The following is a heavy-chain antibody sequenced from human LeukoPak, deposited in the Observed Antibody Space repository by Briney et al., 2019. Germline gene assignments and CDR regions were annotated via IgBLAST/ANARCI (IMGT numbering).Heavy chain of an antibody. D-gene: IGHD4-17*01. J-gene: IGHJ5*02. CDR2: ISGSGGST. CDR1: GFTFSTYA. CDR3: AKDSGYGDYAS. V-gene: IGHV3-23*01. Sequence: GGSLRLSCAAPGFTFSTYAMSWVRQAPGKGLEWVSTISGSGGSTYYADSVKGRFTISRDNSKNTLFLQMNTLRAEDTAVYFCAKDSGYGDYASWGQGTLVTVSS.